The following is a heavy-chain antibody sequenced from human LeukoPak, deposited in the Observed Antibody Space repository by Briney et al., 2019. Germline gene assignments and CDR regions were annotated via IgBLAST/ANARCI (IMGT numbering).Heavy chain of an antibody. CDR1: GGTFSSYA. V-gene: IGHV1-69*04. J-gene: IGHJ6*02. D-gene: IGHD3-10*01. Sequence: SVTVSCKASGGTFSSYAISWVRQAPGQGLEWMGRIIPILGIANYAQEFQGRVTITADKSTSTAYMELSSLRSEDTAVYYCASAGSGSSYYYGMDVWGQGTTVTVSS. CDR2: IIPILGIA. CDR3: ASAGSGSSYYYGMDV.